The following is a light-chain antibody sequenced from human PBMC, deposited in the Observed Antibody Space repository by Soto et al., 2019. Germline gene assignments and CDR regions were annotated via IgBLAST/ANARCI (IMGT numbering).Light chain of an antibody. Sequence: QSVLTQPPSASGTPGQRVTISCSGSSSNIGCNTVNWYQQLPGTAPKLLIYSNNQRPSGVPDRFSGSKPGTSASLAISGLQSEDEADYYCAAWDDSLNGPVVFGGGTKLTVL. CDR2: SNN. CDR3: AAWDDSLNGPVV. V-gene: IGLV1-44*01. CDR1: SSNIGCNT. J-gene: IGLJ2*01.